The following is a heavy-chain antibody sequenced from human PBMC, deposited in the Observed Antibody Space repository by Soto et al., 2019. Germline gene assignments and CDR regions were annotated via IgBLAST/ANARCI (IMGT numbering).Heavy chain of an antibody. V-gene: IGHV1-69*06. D-gene: IGHD2-2*01. Sequence: SVKVSCKASGGTFSSYAISWVRQAPGQGLEWMGGIIPIFGTANYAQKFQGRVTITADKSTSTAYMELSSLRSEDTAVYYCAEEVSEYQLLSTTAWFDPWGQGTLVTVS. J-gene: IGHJ5*02. CDR2: IIPIFGTA. CDR3: AEEVSEYQLLSTTAWFDP. CDR1: GGTFSSYA.